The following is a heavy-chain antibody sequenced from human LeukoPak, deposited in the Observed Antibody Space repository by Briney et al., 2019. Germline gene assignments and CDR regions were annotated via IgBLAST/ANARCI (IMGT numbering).Heavy chain of an antibody. Sequence: SETLSVTCTVSGGTISSSSYYWGWIRQPPGKGLEWIGSIYYSGSTYYNPSLKSRVTISVDTSKNQFSLKLSSVTAADTAVYYCARQSFYGAEFDYWGQGTLVTVSS. D-gene: IGHD4-17*01. CDR1: GGTISSSSYY. J-gene: IGHJ4*02. V-gene: IGHV4-39*01. CDR2: IYYSGST. CDR3: ARQSFYGAEFDY.